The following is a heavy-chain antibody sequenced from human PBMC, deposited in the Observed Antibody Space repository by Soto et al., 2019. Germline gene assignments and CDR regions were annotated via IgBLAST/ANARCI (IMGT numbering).Heavy chain of an antibody. CDR1: GFSVSSYA. Sequence: GSLPLSCAASGFSVSSYAMSWVFQAPGKGLEWVSAISGSGGSTYYADSVKGRFTISRDNSKNTLYLQMNSLRAEDTAVYYCAKAKVAPGYYGMDVWRQGSTVTVTS. V-gene: IGHV3-23*01. CDR2: ISGSGGST. D-gene: IGHD2-15*01. CDR3: AKAKVAPGYYGMDV. J-gene: IGHJ6*02.